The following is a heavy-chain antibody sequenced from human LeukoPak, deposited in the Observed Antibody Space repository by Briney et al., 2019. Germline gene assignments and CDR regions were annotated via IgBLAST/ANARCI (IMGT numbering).Heavy chain of an antibody. D-gene: IGHD1-14*01. CDR2: IIPIFGTA. CDR3: APETGLFSLP. Sequence: ASVKVSCKASGGTFSSYAISWVRQAPGQGLEWMGGIIPIFGTANYAQKFQDRVTITTDESTSTAYMELSSLRSEDTAVYYCAPETGLFSLPWGQGTLVTVSS. CDR1: GGTFSSYA. V-gene: IGHV1-69*05. J-gene: IGHJ5*02.